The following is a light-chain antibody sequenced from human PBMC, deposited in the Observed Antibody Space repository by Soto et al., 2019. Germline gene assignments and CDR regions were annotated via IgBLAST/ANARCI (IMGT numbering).Light chain of an antibody. V-gene: IGKV1-39*01. CDR1: QAISSH. CDR3: QQSYSTPYT. J-gene: IGKJ2*01. CDR2: IAS. Sequence: IQLTQSPSSLSASVGDRVTITCRASQAISSHLAWYQQKPGKAPNLLIYIASNLHSGVPSRFSGSGSGTDFTLTISSLQPEDFATYYCQQSYSTPYTFGQGTKVDIK.